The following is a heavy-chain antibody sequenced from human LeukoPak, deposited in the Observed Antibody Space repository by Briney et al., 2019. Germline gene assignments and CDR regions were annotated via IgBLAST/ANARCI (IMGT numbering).Heavy chain of an antibody. CDR3: ARAPGPSRTGGAPGD. Sequence: PGGSLRLSCAASGFTVSTNYMTWVRQAPGKGLEWVSVIYGGGSTFYADSVKGRFTISRDNSKNTLYLQMNSLRAEDTAVYYCARAPGPSRTGGAPGDWGQGTLLTVSS. CDR1: GFTVSTNY. V-gene: IGHV3-53*01. D-gene: IGHD2-8*02. J-gene: IGHJ4*02. CDR2: IYGGGST.